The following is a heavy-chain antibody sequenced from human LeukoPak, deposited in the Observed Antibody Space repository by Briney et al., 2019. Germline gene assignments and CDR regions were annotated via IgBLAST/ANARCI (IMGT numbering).Heavy chain of an antibody. Sequence: PSETLSLTCTVSGGSISSYYWSWIRQPPGKGLEWIGYIYYSGSTHYNPSLKSRVTISVDTSKNHFSLRLTSVTAADTAVYYCARQTGSGLFILPGGQGTLVTVSS. D-gene: IGHD3/OR15-3a*01. V-gene: IGHV4-59*08. J-gene: IGHJ4*02. CDR3: ARQTGSGLFILP. CDR1: GGSISSYY. CDR2: IYYSGST.